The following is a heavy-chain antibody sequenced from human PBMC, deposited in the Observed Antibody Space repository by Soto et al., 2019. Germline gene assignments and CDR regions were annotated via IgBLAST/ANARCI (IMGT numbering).Heavy chain of an antibody. CDR3: ARGHMVRNGFDY. J-gene: IGHJ4*02. D-gene: IGHD3-10*01. CDR2: IYYSGST. CDR1: GGSISRGGYY. Sequence: QVQLQESGPGLVKPSQTLSLTCTVSGGSISRGGYYWSWIRQHPGKGLEWIGYIYYSGSTYYNPYLMSCVSITVHTANNKCSLELKSVNAADTAVYYCARGHMVRNGFDYWGQGSLVTVCS. V-gene: IGHV4-31*03.